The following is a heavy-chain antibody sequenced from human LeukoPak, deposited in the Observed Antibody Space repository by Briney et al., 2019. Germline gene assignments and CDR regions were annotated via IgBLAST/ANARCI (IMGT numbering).Heavy chain of an antibody. V-gene: IGHV4-39*01. CDR2: IYYSGNS. CDR3: ARLSYGSGSHYNFYFDF. J-gene: IGHJ4*02. Sequence: NPSETLSLTCTVSGGSISSGSHYWGWIRQPPEKELEWIGNIYYSGNSYYNPSLKSRVTISVDASKNQFSLNLSSVTAADTAVYYCARLSYGSGSHYNFYFDFWGQGTLVTVSA. D-gene: IGHD3-10*01. CDR1: GGSISSGSHY.